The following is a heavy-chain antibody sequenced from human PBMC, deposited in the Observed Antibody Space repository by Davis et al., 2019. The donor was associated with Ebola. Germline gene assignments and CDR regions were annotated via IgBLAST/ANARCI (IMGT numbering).Heavy chain of an antibody. D-gene: IGHD1-14*01. CDR1: GFTFSTYT. CDR3: ARGDNGGDFDY. CDR2: ITSSGSTI. V-gene: IGHV3-48*01. J-gene: IGHJ4*02. Sequence: GESLKISCTTSGFTFSTYTINWVRQAPGKGLEWLSYITSSGSTISYADSVKGRFTISRDNGKNSLYLQMNSLRAEDTAVYYCARGDNGGDFDYWGQGTLVTVSS.